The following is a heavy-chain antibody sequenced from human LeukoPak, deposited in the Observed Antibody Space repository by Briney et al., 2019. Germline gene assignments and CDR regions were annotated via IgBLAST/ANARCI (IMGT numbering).Heavy chain of an antibody. J-gene: IGHJ4*02. CDR2: IKQDRSEK. CDR1: GFTFSSYW. V-gene: IGHV3-7*01. Sequence: GGSLILSCAASGFTFSSYWMSWVRQAPGKGLEWVANIKQDRSEKYYVDSVKGRFTISRDNAKNSLYLQMNSLRAEDTAVYYCARITAAAEYYFDYWGQGTLVTVSS. CDR3: ARITAAAEYYFDY. D-gene: IGHD6-13*01.